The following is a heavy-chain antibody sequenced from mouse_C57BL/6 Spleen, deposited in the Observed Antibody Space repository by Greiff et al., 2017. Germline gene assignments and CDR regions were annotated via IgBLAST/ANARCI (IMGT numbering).Heavy chain of an antibody. J-gene: IGHJ3*01. CDR3: ARGEVPPFAY. CDR1: GFTFSDYG. Sequence: EVMLVESGGGLVKPGGSLKLSCAASGFTFSDYGMHWVRQAPEKGLEWVAYISSGSSTIYYADTVKGRFTISRDNAKNTLFLQMTSLRSEDTAMYYCARGEVPPFAYWGQGTLVTVSA. V-gene: IGHV5-17*01. CDR2: ISSGSSTI.